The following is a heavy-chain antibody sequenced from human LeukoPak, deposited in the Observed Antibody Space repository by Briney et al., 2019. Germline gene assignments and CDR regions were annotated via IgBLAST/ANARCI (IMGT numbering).Heavy chain of an antibody. CDR3: ARVWLYSSGWYYYYYYMDV. Sequence: GGSLRLSCAASGFTFSDYYMSWIRQAPGKGLEWVSYISSSGSTIYYADSVKGRFTISRDNAKNSLYLQMNSLRAEDTAVYYCARVWLYSSGWYYYYYYMDVWGKGTTVTVSS. J-gene: IGHJ6*03. CDR1: GFTFSDYY. V-gene: IGHV3-11*04. D-gene: IGHD6-19*01. CDR2: ISSSGSTI.